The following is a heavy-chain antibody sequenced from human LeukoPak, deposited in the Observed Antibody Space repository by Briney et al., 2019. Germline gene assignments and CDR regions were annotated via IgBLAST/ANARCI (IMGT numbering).Heavy chain of an antibody. D-gene: IGHD1-26*01. CDR2: IIPIFGTA. Sequence: SVKVSCKASGGTFSSYAISWVRQAPGQGLEWMGGIIPIFGTANYAQKFQGRVTITTDESTSTAYMELSSLRSEDTAVYYCARATEWEPQDDAFDIWGQGTMVTVSS. CDR1: GGTFSSYA. V-gene: IGHV1-69*05. CDR3: ARATEWEPQDDAFDI. J-gene: IGHJ3*02.